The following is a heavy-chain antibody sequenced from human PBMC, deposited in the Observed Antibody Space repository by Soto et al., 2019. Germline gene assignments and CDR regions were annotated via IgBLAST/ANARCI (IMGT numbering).Heavy chain of an antibody. Sequence: PGGSLRLSCSASGFTFSNAWMSWVRQAPGKGLEWVGRIKSKTDGGTTDYAAPVKGRFTISRDDSKNTLYLQMNSLKTEDTAVYYCTTPIAAAALLYYMDVWGKGTTVTVSS. CDR2: IKSKTDGGTT. CDR1: GFTFSNAW. D-gene: IGHD6-13*01. J-gene: IGHJ6*03. V-gene: IGHV3-15*01. CDR3: TTPIAAAALLYYMDV.